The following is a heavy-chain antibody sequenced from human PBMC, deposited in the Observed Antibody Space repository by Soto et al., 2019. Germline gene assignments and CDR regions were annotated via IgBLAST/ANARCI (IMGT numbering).Heavy chain of an antibody. J-gene: IGHJ6*02. CDR3: ARDSLLWFGEPPGGMDV. Sequence: XETLSLTCTVSGGSISSYYWSWIRQPPGKGLEWIGYIYYSGSTNYNPSLKSRVTISVDTSKNQFSLKLSSVTAADTAVYYCARDSLLWFGEPPGGMDVWGQGTTVTVSS. CDR1: GGSISSYY. V-gene: IGHV4-59*01. D-gene: IGHD3-10*01. CDR2: IYYSGST.